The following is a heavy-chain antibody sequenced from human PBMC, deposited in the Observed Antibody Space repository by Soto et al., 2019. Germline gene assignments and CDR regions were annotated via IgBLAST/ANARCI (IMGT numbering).Heavy chain of an antibody. D-gene: IGHD6-19*01. J-gene: IGHJ6*02. CDR2: ISWDGGST. Sequence: GGSLRLSCAASGFTFGDYTMHWVRQAPGKGLEWVSLISWDGGSTYYADSVKGRFTISRDNSKNSLYLQMNSLRTEDTALYYCAKEAVAGPSSYYYYGMDVWGQGTTVTVSS. V-gene: IGHV3-43*01. CDR3: AKEAVAGPSSYYYYGMDV. CDR1: GFTFGDYT.